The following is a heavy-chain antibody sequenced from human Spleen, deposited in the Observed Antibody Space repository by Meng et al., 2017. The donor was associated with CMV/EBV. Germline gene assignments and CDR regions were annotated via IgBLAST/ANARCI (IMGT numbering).Heavy chain of an antibody. D-gene: IGHD4-11*01. J-gene: IGHJ4*02. CDR1: GFTLSDYT. CDR2: IIGSIGDI. Sequence: GGSLRLSCAASGFTLSDYTIHWIRQAPGKGLEWVSSIIGSIGDIHYGDSVKGRFTISRDSATNSVFLHMNSLRVEDTAVYYCVRGGLSNPTVFDYWGQGTLVTVSS. V-gene: IGHV3-21*01. CDR3: VRGGLSNPTVFDY.